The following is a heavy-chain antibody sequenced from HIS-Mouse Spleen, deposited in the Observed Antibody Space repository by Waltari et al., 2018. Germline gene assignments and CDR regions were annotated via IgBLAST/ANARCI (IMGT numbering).Heavy chain of an antibody. D-gene: IGHD1-1*01. V-gene: IGHV3-74*01. Sequence: EVQLVESGGGLVQPGGSLRRSCAASGFTCGSYWMHWVRKAQGKGRVWVSRINGDERSTSYADSVKGRFTISRDNAKNTLYLQMNSLRAEDTAVYYCARPKYNWNFDYWGQGTLVTVSS. CDR2: INGDERST. CDR1: GFTCGSYW. CDR3: ARPKYNWNFDY. J-gene: IGHJ4*02.